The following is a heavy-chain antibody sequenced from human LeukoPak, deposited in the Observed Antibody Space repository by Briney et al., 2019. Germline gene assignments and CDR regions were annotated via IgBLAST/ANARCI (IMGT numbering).Heavy chain of an antibody. CDR2: ISAYNGNT. Sequence: GASVTVSFKASGYTFTSYGISWVRQAPGQGLEGMGWISAYNGNTNYAQKLQGRVTITTDTSTSTAYMELRSLRSDDTAVYYCARVLAAAEGMDVWGQGTTVTVSS. D-gene: IGHD6-13*01. V-gene: IGHV1-18*01. CDR3: ARVLAAAEGMDV. J-gene: IGHJ6*02. CDR1: GYTFTSYG.